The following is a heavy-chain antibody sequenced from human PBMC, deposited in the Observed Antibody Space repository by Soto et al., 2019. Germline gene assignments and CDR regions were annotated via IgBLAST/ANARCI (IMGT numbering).Heavy chain of an antibody. J-gene: IGHJ4*02. CDR3: ARSRRRDPAYYFDY. CDR2: IKQDGSEK. V-gene: IGHV3-7*01. CDR1: EFTFTNYW. Sequence: GGSLRLSCAASEFTFTNYWMSWVRQAPGKGLEWVANIKQDGSEKYYVDSVKGRFTISRDNAKNSLYLQMNSLRAEDTAVYYCARSRRRDPAYYFDYWGQGTLVTVSS.